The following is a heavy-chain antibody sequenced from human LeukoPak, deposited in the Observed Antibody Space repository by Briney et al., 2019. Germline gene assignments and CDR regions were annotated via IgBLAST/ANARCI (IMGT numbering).Heavy chain of an antibody. Sequence: SETLSLTCSVSGGSISSSNYYRGWIRQPPGKELEWIGSIYYTGSTYYNPSLKSRVTISVDTSKNQFSLNLSSVTAADTAVYYCASGLADTAMVLRPDAFDIWGQGTMVTVSS. CDR2: IYYTGST. D-gene: IGHD5-18*01. J-gene: IGHJ3*02. CDR3: ASGLADTAMVLRPDAFDI. CDR1: GGSISSSNYY. V-gene: IGHV4-39*01.